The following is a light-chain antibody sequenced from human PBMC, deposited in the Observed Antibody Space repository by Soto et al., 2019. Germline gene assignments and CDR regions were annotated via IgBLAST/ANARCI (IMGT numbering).Light chain of an antibody. CDR2: DNS. CDR1: NIGSQG. CDR3: QVWHTNSDHVV. J-gene: IGLJ2*01. V-gene: IGLV3-21*02. Sequence: SYELTQSPSVSVAPGQTATISCGGNNIGSQGVHWYQQKPPQAPVLVVYDNSDRPSGIPERFSGSKSENTATLTISRVEAGDDADYYCQVWHTNSDHVVFGGGTKVTVL.